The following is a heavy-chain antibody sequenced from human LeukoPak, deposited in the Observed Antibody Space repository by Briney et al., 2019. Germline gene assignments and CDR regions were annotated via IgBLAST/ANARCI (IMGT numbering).Heavy chain of an antibody. J-gene: IGHJ6*02. V-gene: IGHV3-30*04. CDR2: ISYDGSNK. Sequence: GGSLRLSCAASGFNFSNNAMHWVRQAPGRGLEWVAVISYDGSNKYYADSVKGRFTISRDNSKNTLYLQMNSLRAEDTAVYYCARTPGYSYYSGMDVWGQGTAVTVSS. CDR3: ARTPGYSYYSGMDV. D-gene: IGHD5-12*01. CDR1: GFNFSNNA.